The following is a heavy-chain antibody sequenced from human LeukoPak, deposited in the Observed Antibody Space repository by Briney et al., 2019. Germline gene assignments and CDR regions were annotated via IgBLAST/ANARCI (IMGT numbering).Heavy chain of an antibody. CDR2: IYPGDSDT. V-gene: IGHV5-51*01. J-gene: IGHJ5*02. CDR3: ARLFSYDSSGYYSINWFDP. Sequence: GESLKISCKGSGYSFTSYWIGWVRQMPGKGLEWMGIIYPGDSDTRYSPSFQGQVTISADKSISTAYLQWSSLKASDTAMHYCARLFSYDSSGYYSINWFDPWGQGTLVTVSS. D-gene: IGHD3-22*01. CDR1: GYSFTSYW.